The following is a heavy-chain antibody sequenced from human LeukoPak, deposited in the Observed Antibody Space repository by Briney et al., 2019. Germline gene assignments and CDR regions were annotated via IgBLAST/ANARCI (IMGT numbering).Heavy chain of an antibody. CDR3: SRNLMQLVCGEHYYMYV. Sequence: GGSLSLSCAASGFTFSSYSMNWIRQAPGKGLEWISSISSSSSYIYYAASVKGRFTISRDNAKNSLYLQMNSLRAEDTAVYYCSRNLMQLVCGEHYYMYVWGKENTVTVSS. D-gene: IGHD6-13*01. V-gene: IGHV3-21*01. CDR1: GFTFSSYS. CDR2: ISSSSSYI. J-gene: IGHJ6*03.